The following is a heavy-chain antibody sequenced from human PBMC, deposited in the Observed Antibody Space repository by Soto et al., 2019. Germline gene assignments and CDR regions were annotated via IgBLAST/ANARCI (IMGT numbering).Heavy chain of an antibody. J-gene: IGHJ3*02. Sequence: GGSLRLSCAASGFTFSSYGMHWVRQAPGKGLEWVAVISYDGSNKYYADSVKGRFTISRDNSKNTLYLQMNSLRSEDTAVYYCAKHSSGWSNDAFDIWGQGTMVTVSS. CDR3: AKHSSGWSNDAFDI. CDR2: ISYDGSNK. V-gene: IGHV3-30*18. CDR1: GFTFSSYG. D-gene: IGHD6-19*01.